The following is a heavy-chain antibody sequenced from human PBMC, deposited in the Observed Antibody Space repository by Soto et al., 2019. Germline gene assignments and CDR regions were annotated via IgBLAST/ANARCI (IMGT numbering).Heavy chain of an antibody. CDR1: GGSVSVYY. D-gene: IGHD1-26*01. CDR2: IYASGSP. Sequence: KTSETLSLTCTISGGSVSVYYWRWIRQSTGQGLEWIGYIYASGSPYYNPSLRSRVTISADTSKNQISLKLTSPTAADTAVYYCARGVGSSPPQYWGRGTLVTVS. J-gene: IGHJ4*02. V-gene: IGHV4-59*02. CDR3: ARGVGSSPPQY.